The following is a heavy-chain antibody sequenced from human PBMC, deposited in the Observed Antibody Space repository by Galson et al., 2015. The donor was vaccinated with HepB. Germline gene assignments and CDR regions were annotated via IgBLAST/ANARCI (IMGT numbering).Heavy chain of an antibody. CDR3: ASQKVENYYYYGMDV. J-gene: IGHJ6*02. Sequence: SVKVSCKASGYTFTSYGISWVRQAPGQGLEWMGWISAYNGNTNYAQKLQGRVTMTTDTSTSTAYMELRSLRSDDTAVYYCASQKVENYYYYGMDVWGQGTTVTVSS. CDR2: ISAYNGNT. V-gene: IGHV1-18*01. D-gene: IGHD5-24*01. CDR1: GYTFTSYG.